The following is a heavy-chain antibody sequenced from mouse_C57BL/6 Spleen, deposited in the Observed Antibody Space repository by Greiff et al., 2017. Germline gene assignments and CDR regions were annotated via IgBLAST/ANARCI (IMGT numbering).Heavy chain of an antibody. Sequence: DVKLVESGGGLVKPGGSLKLSCAASGFTFSDYGMHWVRQAPEKGLEWVAYISSGSSTIYYADKVKGRFTIARNNAKNTLFLQMPILRSEDTAMYYCARTERYYFDYWGQGTTLTVSS. CDR3: ARTERYYFDY. CDR1: GFTFSDYG. CDR2: ISSGSSTI. V-gene: IGHV5-17*01. J-gene: IGHJ2*01.